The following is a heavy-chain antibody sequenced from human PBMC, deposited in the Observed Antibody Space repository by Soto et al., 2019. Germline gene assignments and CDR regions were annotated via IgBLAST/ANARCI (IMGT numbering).Heavy chain of an antibody. D-gene: IGHD5-12*01. V-gene: IGHV1-3*01. Sequence: ASVKVSCKASGYTFTSYAIHWVRQAPGQRLEWMGWINAGNGNTKYSRKFQGRVIITRGTSAGTAYMELRSLRSEDTAVYYCATPIVASYWGQGNLVTVSS. CDR3: ATPIVASY. J-gene: IGHJ1*01. CDR2: INAGNGNT. CDR1: GYTFTSYA.